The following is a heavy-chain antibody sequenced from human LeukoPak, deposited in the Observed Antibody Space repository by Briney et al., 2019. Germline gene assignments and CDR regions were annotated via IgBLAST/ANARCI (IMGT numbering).Heavy chain of an antibody. V-gene: IGHV1-69*06. D-gene: IGHD3-22*01. CDR1: GGTFSSYA. Sequence: PLASVKVSCKASGGTFSSYAIRWVRQAPGQGLEWMGGIIPIFGTANYAQKLQGRVTITADKTTSTANMELSSLRSEDTAVYYCARGTYYYDSSGYPFHHWGQGTLVTVSS. J-gene: IGHJ1*01. CDR3: ARGTYYYDSSGYPFHH. CDR2: IIPIFGTA.